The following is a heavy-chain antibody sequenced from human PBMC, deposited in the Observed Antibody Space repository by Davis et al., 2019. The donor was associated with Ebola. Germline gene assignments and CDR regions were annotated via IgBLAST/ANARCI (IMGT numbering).Heavy chain of an antibody. D-gene: IGHD1-1*01. Sequence: GESLRLSCAASGFTFSSYSMDWVRQAPGKGLEWVANIKQDGSAKPYVGSVKGRFTISRDNTKNSLYLQMDSLRAEDTAVYYCTRHINWAFDYWGQGTLVTVSS. V-gene: IGHV3-7*01. CDR1: GFTFSSYS. CDR2: IKQDGSAK. J-gene: IGHJ4*02. CDR3: TRHINWAFDY.